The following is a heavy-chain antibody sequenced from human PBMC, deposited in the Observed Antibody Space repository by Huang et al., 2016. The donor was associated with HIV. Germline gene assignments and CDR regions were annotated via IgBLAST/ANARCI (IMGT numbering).Heavy chain of an antibody. D-gene: IGHD5-12*01. CDR1: GFSFSTLN. J-gene: IGHJ5*02. CDR2: ISYDGSNE. Sequence: QVQLVESGGGVAQPGRSLRLSCAASGFSFSTLNMHWVRQAPGKGLEWVALISYDGSNEDYIDSVKGRFTISRDNSKNTLYLQMNTLRPEDTAVYYCAKRFIAYDCFDHWGQGTLVTVSS. V-gene: IGHV3-30*18. CDR3: AKRFIAYDCFDH.